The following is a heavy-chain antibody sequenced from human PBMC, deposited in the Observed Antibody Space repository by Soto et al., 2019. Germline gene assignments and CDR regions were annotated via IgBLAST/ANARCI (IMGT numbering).Heavy chain of an antibody. CDR3: AKEVYKWRQLWLYPSRDGYFDY. D-gene: IGHD5-18*01. CDR1: GFTFNNYV. V-gene: IGHV3-30*18. CDR2: ISYDGSHK. Sequence: GGSLRLSCAASGFTFNNYVMHWVRQAPGKGLEWVAVISYDGSHKYCADSVKGRCTISRDNSKNTLFLQMNSLRAEDTAVYYCAKEVYKWRQLWLYPSRDGYFDYWGQGTLVTVSS. J-gene: IGHJ4*02.